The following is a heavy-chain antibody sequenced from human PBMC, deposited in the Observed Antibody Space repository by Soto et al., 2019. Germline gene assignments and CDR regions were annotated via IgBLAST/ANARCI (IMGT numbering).Heavy chain of an antibody. Sequence: SSETLSLTFTVSRGSMNNYYWSWIRQPPGKGLEWIGYIYYSGSTNYNPSLKSRVTISVDTSKNQFSLKLYSVTAADAAVYYCAGGPMGYDSWGQGTLVTVSS. J-gene: IGHJ4*02. CDR1: RGSMNNYY. D-gene: IGHD3-16*01. CDR3: AGGPMGYDS. CDR2: IYYSGST. V-gene: IGHV4-59*01.